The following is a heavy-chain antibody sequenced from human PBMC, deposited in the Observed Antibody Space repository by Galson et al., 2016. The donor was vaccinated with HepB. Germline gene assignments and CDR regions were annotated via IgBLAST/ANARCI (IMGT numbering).Heavy chain of an antibody. CDR2: ISASGDDT. CDR1: RFAFSNYV. V-gene: IGHV3-23*01. CDR3: AAGYYYGDLGRD. J-gene: IGHJ4*02. D-gene: IGHD3-22*01. Sequence: SLRLSCAASRFAFSNYVMSWVRQAPGKGLEWVSTISASGDDTYYADPVKGRFTISRDNSKNTLNVQMNSLRADDTAVYYCAAGYYYGDLGRDWDQGTLVIVSS.